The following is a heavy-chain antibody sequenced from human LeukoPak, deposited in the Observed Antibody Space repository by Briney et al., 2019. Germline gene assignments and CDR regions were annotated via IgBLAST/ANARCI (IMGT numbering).Heavy chain of an antibody. J-gene: IGHJ4*02. CDR1: GFTFSNYA. CDR3: TKDYCSGGSCYSGHDC. CDR2: ISGSGGST. D-gene: IGHD2-15*01. Sequence: GGSLRLSCAASGFTFSNYAMSWDRQAPGKGLEWVSVISGSGGSTYYADSVKGRFTISRDNSKNTLYLQMNSLRAEDTALYYCTKDYCSGGSCYSGHDCWGQGTLVTVSS. V-gene: IGHV3-23*01.